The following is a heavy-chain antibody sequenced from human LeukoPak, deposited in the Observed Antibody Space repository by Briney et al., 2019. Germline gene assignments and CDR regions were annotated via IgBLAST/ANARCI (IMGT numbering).Heavy chain of an antibody. CDR3: ARDSGGVGATVKIDY. J-gene: IGHJ4*02. CDR1: GGSISSSNYY. Sequence: PSETLSLTCTASGGSISSSNYYWGWLRQPPGKGLEWFGSIYYTGNTYYNPSLKSRVTISVDTSKNQFSLKLRSVTAADTAVYYCARDSGGVGATVKIDYWGQGTLVTVSS. D-gene: IGHD1-26*01. V-gene: IGHV4-39*07. CDR2: IYYTGNT.